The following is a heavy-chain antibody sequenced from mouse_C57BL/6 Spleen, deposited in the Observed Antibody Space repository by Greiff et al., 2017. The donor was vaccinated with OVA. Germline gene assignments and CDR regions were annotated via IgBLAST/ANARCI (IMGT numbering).Heavy chain of an antibody. CDR3: ARRDTTVQGPYFDY. CDR2: IHPNSGST. J-gene: IGHJ2*01. CDR1: GYTFTSYW. V-gene: IGHV1-64*01. D-gene: IGHD1-1*01. Sequence: QVQLQQSGAELVKPGASVKLSCKASGYTFTSYWMHWVKQRPGQGLEWIGMIHPNSGSTNYNEKFKSKATLTVDKSSSTAYMQLSSLTSEDSAVYYCARRDTTVQGPYFDYWGQGTTLTVSS.